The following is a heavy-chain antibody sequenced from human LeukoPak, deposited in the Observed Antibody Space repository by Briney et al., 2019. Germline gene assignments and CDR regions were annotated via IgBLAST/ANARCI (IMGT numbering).Heavy chain of an antibody. Sequence: PGGSLRLSCAASGFTFSNYSMYWVRQAPGKGLEWVAVISYDGSNKYYADSVKGRFTISRDNSKNTLYLQMNSLRAEDTAVYYCARDTNLPYGSGSPYTLFDYWGQGTLVTVSS. D-gene: IGHD3-10*01. J-gene: IGHJ4*02. CDR3: ARDTNLPYGSGSPYTLFDY. V-gene: IGHV3-30*03. CDR1: GFTFSNYS. CDR2: ISYDGSNK.